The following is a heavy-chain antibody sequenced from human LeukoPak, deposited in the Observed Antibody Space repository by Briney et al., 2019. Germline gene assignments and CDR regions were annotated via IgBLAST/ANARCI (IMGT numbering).Heavy chain of an antibody. CDR3: AKSAYYDFWSGSMTDAFDI. D-gene: IGHD3-3*01. CDR1: GFTFSSYG. Sequence: GGSLRLSCAASGFTFSSYGMSWVRQAPGKGLEWVSAISGSGGSTYYADSVKGRFTISRDNSKNTLYLQMNSLRAEDTAVYYCAKSAYYDFWSGSMTDAFDIWGQGTMVTVSS. V-gene: IGHV3-23*01. J-gene: IGHJ3*02. CDR2: ISGSGGST.